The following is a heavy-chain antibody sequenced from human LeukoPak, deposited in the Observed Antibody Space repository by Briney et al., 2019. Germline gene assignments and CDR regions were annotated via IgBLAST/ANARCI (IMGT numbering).Heavy chain of an antibody. CDR3: ARDFGDYGDTLGYFDL. CDR1: GFTLSGYE. J-gene: IGHJ4*02. CDR2: ISSGSRTI. D-gene: IGHD4-17*01. V-gene: IGHV3-48*03. Sequence: GGSLRLSCAASGFTLSGYEMNWVRQAPGKGLEWLSYISSGSRTIYYADSVKGRFTISRDNAKESLYLQMSNLRAEDTAIYYCARDFGDYGDTLGYFDLWGQGTLVTVSS.